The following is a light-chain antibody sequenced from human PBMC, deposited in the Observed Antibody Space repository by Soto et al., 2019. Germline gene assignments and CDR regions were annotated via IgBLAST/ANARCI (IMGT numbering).Light chain of an antibody. CDR1: QNIIFY. V-gene: IGKV1-39*01. J-gene: IGKJ2*01. Sequence: DIQMTQSPSSLTASVGDRVTITCRASQNIIFYLNWYQQKIGKPPKLLISAASNLQSGVPSRFSGSGSGTDFTLTISNLQPEDFATYFCQQSYTTPVYSFGQGTKLEIK. CDR2: AAS. CDR3: QQSYTTPVYS.